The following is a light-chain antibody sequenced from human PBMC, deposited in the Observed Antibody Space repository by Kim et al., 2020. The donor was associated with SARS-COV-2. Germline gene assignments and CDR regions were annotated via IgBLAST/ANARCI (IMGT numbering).Light chain of an antibody. CDR1: QSISSS. Sequence: ASVGDRGTITCRASQSISSSLSWYQQKPGNAPKLLIYTTSSLQSGVPSRFSGSGSGTDFTLTISGLQPEDSATYFCQHSYNTPWTFGQGTKVDIK. J-gene: IGKJ1*01. CDR2: TTS. CDR3: QHSYNTPWT. V-gene: IGKV1-39*01.